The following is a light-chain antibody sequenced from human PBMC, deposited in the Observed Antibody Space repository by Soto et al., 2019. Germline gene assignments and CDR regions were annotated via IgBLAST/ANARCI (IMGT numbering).Light chain of an antibody. V-gene: IGLV2-14*01. CDR1: SSDVGGYKY. J-gene: IGLJ2*01. Sequence: QSALTQPAFVSGSPGQSINISCTGTSSDVGGYKYVSWYQQHPGKAPKLMIYDVNNRPSGVSNRFSASKSGNTASLTISGLQGEDEADYYCSSYTSSSSLVFGGGTKLTVL. CDR3: SSYTSSSSLV. CDR2: DVN.